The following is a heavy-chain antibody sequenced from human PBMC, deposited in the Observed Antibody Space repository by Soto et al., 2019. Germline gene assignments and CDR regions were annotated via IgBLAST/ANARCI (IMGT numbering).Heavy chain of an antibody. Sequence: EVQLVESGGGLVQPGGSLRLSCAVSGFTFSSSEMYWVRQAPGKGLEWISYIHPSGQPIFYADSVKGRFTISRDNANNSLFPQMNSPRAEDTAVYYCARRASRWGQGTMVTVSS. CDR2: IHPSGQPI. CDR3: ARRASR. V-gene: IGHV3-48*03. J-gene: IGHJ3*01. D-gene: IGHD1-26*01. CDR1: GFTFSSSE.